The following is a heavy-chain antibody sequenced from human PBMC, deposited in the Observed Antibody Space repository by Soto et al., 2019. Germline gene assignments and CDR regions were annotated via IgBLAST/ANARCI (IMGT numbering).Heavy chain of an antibody. J-gene: IGHJ6*02. V-gene: IGHV1-46*01. D-gene: IGHD2-8*01. CDR1: GYTFTSYY. CDR2: INPSGGST. Sequence: GASVKVSCKASGYTFTSYYMHWVRQAPGQGLEWMGIINPSGGSTSYAQKFQGRVTMTRDTSTSTVYMELSSLRSEDTAVYYFARDQIGVGYAIWRRSYGMDVWGQGTTVTVSS. CDR3: ARDQIGVGYAIWRRSYGMDV.